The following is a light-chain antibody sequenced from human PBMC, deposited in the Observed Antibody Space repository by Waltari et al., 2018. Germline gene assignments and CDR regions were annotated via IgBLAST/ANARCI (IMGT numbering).Light chain of an antibody. J-gene: IGLJ2*01. CDR3: NSRDTSGKHVL. CDR2: GKN. V-gene: IGLV3-19*01. Sequence: SSELTQDPVVSVALGQTVTIPCKGRSLATFYANWYQQRPGQAPVLVFYGKNSRPSGIPDRFSGSNSGNSASLTIPGTQAEDEAAYYCNSRDTSGKHVLFGGGTKLTVL. CDR1: SLATFY.